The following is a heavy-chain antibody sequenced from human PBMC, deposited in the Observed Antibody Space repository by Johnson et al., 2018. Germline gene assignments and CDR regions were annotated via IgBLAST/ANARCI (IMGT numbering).Heavy chain of an antibody. V-gene: IGHV3-21*01. CDR3: AGGVVVVPAWGAFDI. J-gene: IGHJ3*02. CDR2: ISSSSSYI. CDR1: GFTFSSYS. D-gene: IGHD2-2*01. Sequence: VQLVESGGGLVKPGGSLRLSCAASGFTFSSYSMNWVRQAPGKGLEWVSSISSSSSYIYYADSVKGRFTISRDNAKNSLYLQMNSLSAEDPAVYYCAGGVVVVPAWGAFDIWGQGTMVTVSS.